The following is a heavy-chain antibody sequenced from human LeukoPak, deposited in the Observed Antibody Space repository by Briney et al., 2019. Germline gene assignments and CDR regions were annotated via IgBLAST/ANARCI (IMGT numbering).Heavy chain of an antibody. CDR2: ITSSGGTI. J-gene: IGHJ4*02. V-gene: IGHV3-48*03. Sequence: GGSLRLSCAASGFTFSSYEMNWVRQAPGKGLEWISYITSSGGTIYYADSVKGRFTISRDNAKNSLYLQMNSLGAEDTAVYYCARESRESLDYWGQGTLVTVSS. D-gene: IGHD3-10*01. CDR3: ARESRESLDY. CDR1: GFTFSSYE.